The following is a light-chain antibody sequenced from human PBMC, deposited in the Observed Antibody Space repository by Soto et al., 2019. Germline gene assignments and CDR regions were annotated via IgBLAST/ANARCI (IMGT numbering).Light chain of an antibody. CDR3: QQYGSSRT. V-gene: IGKV3-20*01. Sequence: ELVLPQSPATMSLSPGERATLSCRASQSVSSNLAWYQQKPGQAPRLRIYVASSRATGIPDRFSGTGSGTDFTLTISRLEPEEFAVYYCQQYGSSRTFGQGTKVDNK. J-gene: IGKJ1*01. CDR2: VAS. CDR1: QSVSSN.